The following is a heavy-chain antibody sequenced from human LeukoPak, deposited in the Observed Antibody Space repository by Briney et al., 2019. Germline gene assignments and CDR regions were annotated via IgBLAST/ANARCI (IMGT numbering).Heavy chain of an antibody. V-gene: IGHV1-18*04. CDR2: ISIYNDNT. CDR3: ARDLRMYYYDSSGYYP. D-gene: IGHD3-22*01. CDR1: GYTFTTYG. J-gene: IGHJ5*02. Sequence: GASVKVSCKASGYTFTTYGISWVRQAPGHGLEWMGWISIYNDNTNYAQKLQGRVTMTTDTSTSTAYMELRSLRSDDTAVYYCARDLRMYYYDSSGYYPWGQGTLVTVSS.